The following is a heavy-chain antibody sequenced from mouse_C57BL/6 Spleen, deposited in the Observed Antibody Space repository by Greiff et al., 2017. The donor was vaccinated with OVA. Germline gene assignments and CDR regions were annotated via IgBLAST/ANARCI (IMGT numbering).Heavy chain of an antibody. V-gene: IGHV5-17*01. CDR2: ISSGSSTI. Sequence: EVMLVESGGGLVKPGGSLKLSCAASGFTFSDYGMHWVRQAPEKGLEWVAYISSGSSTIYYADTVKGRFTISRDNAKNTLFLQMTSLRSEDTAMYYCGREGSNYFLYFDVWGTGTTVTVSS. D-gene: IGHD2-5*01. CDR3: GREGSNYFLYFDV. CDR1: GFTFSDYG. J-gene: IGHJ1*03.